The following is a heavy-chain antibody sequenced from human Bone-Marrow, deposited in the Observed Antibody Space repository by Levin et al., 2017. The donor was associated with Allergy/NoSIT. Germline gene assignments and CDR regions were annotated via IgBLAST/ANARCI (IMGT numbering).Heavy chain of an antibody. CDR2: INQSGST. V-gene: IGHV4-34*01. Sequence: SETLSLTCDVNGGSFSGFYWTWLRQTPGKGLEWIGEINQSGSTKYNPPLKSRGTISIDTSKNHFFLKLTSATAADTAVYYCARTVWGSSRRLFDAWGQGTLVTVSS. CDR3: ARTVWGSSRRLFDA. J-gene: IGHJ4*02. CDR1: GGSFSGFY. D-gene: IGHD3-16*02.